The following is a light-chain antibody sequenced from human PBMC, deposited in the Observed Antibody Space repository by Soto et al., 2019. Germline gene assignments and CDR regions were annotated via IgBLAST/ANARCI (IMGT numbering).Light chain of an antibody. Sequence: VLTQPRSVSGSPGQSVTISCTGTSSDVGGYNYVSWYQQHPGKAPKLMIYDVSKRPSGVPDRFSGSKSGNTASLTISGLQAEDEADYYCCSYAGSYTYVFATGTKVTVL. V-gene: IGLV2-11*01. CDR3: CSYAGSYTYV. J-gene: IGLJ1*01. CDR2: DVS. CDR1: SSDVGGYNY.